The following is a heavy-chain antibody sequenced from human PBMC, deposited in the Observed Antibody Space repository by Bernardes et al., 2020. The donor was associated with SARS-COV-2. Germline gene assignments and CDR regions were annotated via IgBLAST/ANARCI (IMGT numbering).Heavy chain of an antibody. CDR1: GGSLSGYY. CDR3: ARAVWGIWHYDL. D-gene: IGHD3-16*01. Sequence: SETLSLTCAIYGGSLSGYYWNWIRQPPGKGLEWIGAINYSGSTNYNPSLKSRVTISIDTSKNQFSLTLSSVTAADTAVYYCARAVWGIWHYDLWGRGTLVTVSS. CDR2: INYSGST. V-gene: IGHV4-34*01. J-gene: IGHJ2*01.